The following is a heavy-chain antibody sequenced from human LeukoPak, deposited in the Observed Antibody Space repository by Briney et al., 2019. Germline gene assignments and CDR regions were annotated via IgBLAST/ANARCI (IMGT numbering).Heavy chain of an antibody. CDR2: IYYSGST. CDR1: GGSISSGGYY. V-gene: IGHV4-31*03. CDR3: ARDRYGSGTLEY. J-gene: IGHJ4*02. D-gene: IGHD3-10*01. Sequence: SETLSLTCTVSGGSISSGGYYWSWIRQHPGKGLEWIGYIYYSGSTYYNPSLKSRVTISVDTSKNQFSLKLSSMTAADTAFYYCARDRYGSGTLEYWGQGTLVTVSS.